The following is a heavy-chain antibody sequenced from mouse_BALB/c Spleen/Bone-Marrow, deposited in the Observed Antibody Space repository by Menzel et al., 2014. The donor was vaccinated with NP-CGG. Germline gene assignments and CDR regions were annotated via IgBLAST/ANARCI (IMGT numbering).Heavy chain of an antibody. CDR1: GYSFTSYW. J-gene: IGHJ3*01. CDR2: IDPSDSET. Sequence: QVHVKQSGPQLVRPGASVKISCKASGYSFTSYWMHWVKQRPGQGLEWIGMIDPSDSETRLNQKFKDKATLTVDKSSSTAYMQLSSPTSEGSAVYYCASPSDGNPFAYWGQGTLVTVSA. V-gene: IGHV1S127*01. CDR3: ASPSDGNPFAY. D-gene: IGHD2-1*01.